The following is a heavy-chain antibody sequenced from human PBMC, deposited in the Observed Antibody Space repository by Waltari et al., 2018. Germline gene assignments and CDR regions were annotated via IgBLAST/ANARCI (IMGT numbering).Heavy chain of an antibody. Sequence: EVQLVESGGGWVQPGRSLRPSCAASGFTVEDYAMHWVGKGPEWVSGISWNSGSIGYADSVKGRFTISRDNAKNSLYLQMNSLRAEDTALYYCAKDNGGSVAGTGAFDYWGQGTLVTVSS. CDR2: ISWNSGSI. D-gene: IGHD6-19*01. CDR1: GFTVEDYA. CDR3: AKDNGGSVAGTGAFDY. J-gene: IGHJ4*02. V-gene: IGHV3-9*01.